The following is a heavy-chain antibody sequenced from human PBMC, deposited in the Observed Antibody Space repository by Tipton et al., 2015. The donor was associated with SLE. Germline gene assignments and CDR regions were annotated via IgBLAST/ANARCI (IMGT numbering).Heavy chain of an antibody. V-gene: IGHV3-48*03. J-gene: IGHJ4*02. D-gene: IGHD4-17*01. CDR3: AREGPTVTTPKDYFDY. CDR1: GFTFSSYE. CDR2: ISSSGSTI. Sequence: GSLRLSCAASGFTFSSYEMNWVRQAPGKGLEWVSYISSSGSTIYYADSVKGRFTISRDNAKNSLYLQMNSPRAEDTAVYYCAREGPTVTTPKDYFDYWGQGTLVPVSS.